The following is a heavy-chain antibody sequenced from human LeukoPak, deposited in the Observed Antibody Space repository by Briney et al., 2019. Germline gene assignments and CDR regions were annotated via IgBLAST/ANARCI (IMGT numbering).Heavy chain of an antibody. D-gene: IGHD2-2*01. CDR2: IYYSGST. J-gene: IGHJ5*02. Sequence: SETLSLTCTDSGGSISSYYWSWIRQPPGKGLEWIGYIYYSGSTNYNPSLTSRGTISVDTSKNQFSLKLSSVTAADTAVYYCARGGDLGYCSSTSCSNWFDPWGQGTLVTVS. CDR3: ARGGDLGYCSSTSCSNWFDP. CDR1: GGSISSYY. V-gene: IGHV4-59*01.